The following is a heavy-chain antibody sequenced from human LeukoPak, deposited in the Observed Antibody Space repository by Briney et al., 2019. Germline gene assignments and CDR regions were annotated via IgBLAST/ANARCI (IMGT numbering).Heavy chain of an antibody. CDR1: GGSISSGGYS. D-gene: IGHD3-22*01. CDR3: ARRTHYEDCFDY. CDR2: IYYSGST. V-gene: IGHV4-39*01. Sequence: SETLSLTCAVSGGSISSGGYSWSWIRQPPGKGLEWIGSIYYSGSTYYNPSLKSRVTISVDTSKNQFSLKLSSVTAADTAVYYCARRTHYEDCFDYWGQGTLVTVSS. J-gene: IGHJ4*02.